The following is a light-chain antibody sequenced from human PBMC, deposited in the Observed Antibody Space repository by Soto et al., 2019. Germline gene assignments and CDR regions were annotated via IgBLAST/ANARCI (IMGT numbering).Light chain of an antibody. V-gene: IGKV3-20*01. J-gene: IGKJ2*01. CDR1: QSVSSSY. Sequence: EIVLTQSPGTLSLSPGERATLSCRASQSVSSSYLAWYQQKPGQAPRLLIYGASSRAIGIPDRFSGSGSGTDFTLTISRLEPEDFAVYYCHQYGSSRHTFGQGTKVDIK. CDR3: HQYGSSRHT. CDR2: GAS.